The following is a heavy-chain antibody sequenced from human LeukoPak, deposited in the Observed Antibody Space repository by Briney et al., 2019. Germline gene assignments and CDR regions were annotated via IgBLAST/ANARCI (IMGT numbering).Heavy chain of an antibody. J-gene: IGHJ3*01. Sequence: GGSLRLSCAASGFTVSSYGMTWVRQAPGKGLEWVSAFSATDGSAQYAESVRGRFTISRDNSKNSLYPQMNSLRDEDTAVYFCAKARIAAAGTGAFDVWGQGTMVTVSS. D-gene: IGHD6-13*01. V-gene: IGHV3-23*01. CDR1: GFTVSSYG. CDR2: FSATDGSA. CDR3: AKARIAAAGTGAFDV.